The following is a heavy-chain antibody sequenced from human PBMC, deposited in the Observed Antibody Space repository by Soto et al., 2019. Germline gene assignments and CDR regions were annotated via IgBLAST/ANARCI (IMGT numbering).Heavy chain of an antibody. J-gene: IGHJ4*02. V-gene: IGHV1-24*01. CDR2: FDPEDGET. Sequence: SXKVSFKVSGYTXNELSMHLVRQAPGKGLEWMGGFDPEDGETIYVQKFQGRVTMTEDTSTDTAYMELSSLRSEDTDVYYCATRGSGYYYVLGYWGQGTLVTVSS. D-gene: IGHD3-22*01. CDR1: GYTXNELS. CDR3: ATRGSGYYYVLGY.